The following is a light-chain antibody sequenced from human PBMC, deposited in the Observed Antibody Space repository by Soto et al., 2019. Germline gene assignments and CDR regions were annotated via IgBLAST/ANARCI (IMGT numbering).Light chain of an antibody. CDR1: QGISSA. J-gene: IGKJ3*01. V-gene: IGKV1-13*02. CDR2: DAS. Sequence: AIQLTQSPSSLSASVGDRVTITCRASQGISSALAWYQQKPGKAPKLLIYDASSLESGVPSRFSGSGSGTDFILTISSLQPEDFATYYCQQLGIFGPGTKVDIK. CDR3: QQLGI.